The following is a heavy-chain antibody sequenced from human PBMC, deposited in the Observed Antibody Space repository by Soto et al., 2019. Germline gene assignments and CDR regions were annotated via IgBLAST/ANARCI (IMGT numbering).Heavy chain of an antibody. J-gene: IGHJ6*02. D-gene: IGHD1-1*01. Sequence: SVKVSCKASVFTFTSSAVQWVRQARGQRLEWIGWIVVGSGNTNYAQKFQERVTITRDMSTSTAYMELSSLRSEDTAVYYCAAVRGKYYYYYGMDVWGQGTTVTVSS. CDR1: VFTFTSSA. CDR2: IVVGSGNT. V-gene: IGHV1-58*01. CDR3: AAVRGKYYYYYGMDV.